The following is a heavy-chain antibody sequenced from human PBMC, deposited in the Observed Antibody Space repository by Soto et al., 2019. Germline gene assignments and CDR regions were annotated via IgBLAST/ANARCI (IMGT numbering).Heavy chain of an antibody. CDR3: AGARSSQWYYGMGV. Sequence: GGSLRLSCAASGFTVSSNYMCWVRQAQGKGLEWVSVIYSGGSTYYADSVKGRFTISRDNSKNTLYLQLNSLRAADTAGYYCAGARSSQWYYGMGVWGQGTTVTVSS. CDR2: IYSGGST. D-gene: IGHD6-13*01. J-gene: IGHJ6*02. CDR1: GFTVSSNY. V-gene: IGHV3-53*01.